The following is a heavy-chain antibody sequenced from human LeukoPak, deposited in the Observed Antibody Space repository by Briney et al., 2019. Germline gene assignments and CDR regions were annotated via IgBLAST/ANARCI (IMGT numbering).Heavy chain of an antibody. CDR1: GYTFTSYG. D-gene: IGHD3-22*01. Sequence: ASVKVSCKASGYTFTSYGISWVRQAPGQGLEWMGWISAYNGNTNYAQKLQGRVTMTTDTSTSTAYMELRSLRSDDTAVYYCARDKPFYDSSGYYYYGMDVWGQGTTVTVSS. CDR2: ISAYNGNT. CDR3: ARDKPFYDSSGYYYYGMDV. V-gene: IGHV1-18*01. J-gene: IGHJ6*02.